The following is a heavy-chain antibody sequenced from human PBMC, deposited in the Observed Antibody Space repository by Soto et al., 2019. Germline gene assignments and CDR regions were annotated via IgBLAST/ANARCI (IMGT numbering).Heavy chain of an antibody. CDR3: ARGVSAGVEY. J-gene: IGHJ4*02. D-gene: IGHD1-26*01. CDR1: GYSFTSLD. CDR2: MQPSTGRT. V-gene: IGHV1-8*01. Sequence: QVQLVQSGAEVREPGASVKVSCKASGYSFTSLDINWVRQTAGQGLEWMGWMQPSTGRTGYAQKFQGIVTMTRDTSIATPSLELTTLTSDDTAFYYCARGVSAGVEYWGQGTLVTVSS.